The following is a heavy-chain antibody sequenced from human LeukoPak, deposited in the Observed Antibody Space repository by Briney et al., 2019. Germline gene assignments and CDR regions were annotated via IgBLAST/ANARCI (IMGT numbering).Heavy chain of an antibody. V-gene: IGHV3-23*01. CDR3: AAQSARPQYYFDY. D-gene: IGHD6-6*01. Sequence: GGSLRLSCAASGLTFSSYAMSWVRQAPGKGLEWVSAISGSGGSTYYADSVKGRFTISRDNSKNTLYLQMNSLRAEDTAVYYCAAQSARPQYYFDYWGQGTLVTVSS. CDR1: GLTFSSYA. CDR2: ISGSGGST. J-gene: IGHJ4*02.